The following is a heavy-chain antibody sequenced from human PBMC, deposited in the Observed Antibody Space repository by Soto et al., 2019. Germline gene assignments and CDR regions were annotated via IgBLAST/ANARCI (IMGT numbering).Heavy chain of an antibody. CDR3: ARWWELLSESDY. Sequence: QLQLQESGPGLVKPSETLSLTCTVSGGSISSSSYYWGWIRQPPGKGLEWIGSIYYSGSTYYNPSLKSRVTISVDTSKNQFSLKLSSVTAADTAVYYCARWWELLSESDYWGQGTLVTVSS. CDR1: GGSISSSSYY. V-gene: IGHV4-39*01. D-gene: IGHD1-26*01. CDR2: IYYSGST. J-gene: IGHJ4*02.